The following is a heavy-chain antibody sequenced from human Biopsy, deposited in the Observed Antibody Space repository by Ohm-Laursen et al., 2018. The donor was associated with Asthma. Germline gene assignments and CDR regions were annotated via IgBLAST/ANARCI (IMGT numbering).Heavy chain of an antibody. Sequence: SLRLSCTASGFSVSSNYMSWVRQAPGKGLEWVSVIYSGGSTYYADSVKGRFTISRDNSKNTLDLQMNSLRAEDTAIYYCARVFESSEWGPFYHFGLDVWGQGTTVAVSS. CDR2: IYSGGST. CDR1: GFSVSSNY. J-gene: IGHJ6*02. V-gene: IGHV3-53*01. CDR3: ARVFESSEWGPFYHFGLDV. D-gene: IGHD6-25*01.